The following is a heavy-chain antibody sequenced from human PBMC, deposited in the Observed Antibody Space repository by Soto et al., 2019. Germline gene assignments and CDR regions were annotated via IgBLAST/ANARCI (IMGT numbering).Heavy chain of an antibody. CDR1: GGPLPRPS. V-gene: IGHV1-69*13. CDR3: ARESRYYDFWSGYYGHYFDY. CDR2: IIPIFGTA. J-gene: IGHJ4*02. Sequence: VKGSCQASGGPLPRPSISWVRQAPRQRLEWMGGIIPIFGTANYAQKFQGRVTITADESTSTAYMELSSLRSEDTAVYYCARESRYYDFWSGYYGHYFDYWGQGTLVTVSS. D-gene: IGHD3-3*01.